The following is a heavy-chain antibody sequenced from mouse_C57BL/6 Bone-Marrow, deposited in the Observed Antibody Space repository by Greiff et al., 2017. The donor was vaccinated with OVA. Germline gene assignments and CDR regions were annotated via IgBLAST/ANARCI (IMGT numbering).Heavy chain of an antibody. CDR2: SRNKANDYTT. D-gene: IGHD3-1*01. CDR3: ARSALGSREAMDY. J-gene: IGHJ4*01. Sequence: EVQRVDSGGGLVQSGRSLRLSCATSGFTFSDFYMAWVRQAPGKGLEWIAASRNKANDYTTEYSASVKGRFIVSRDTSQSILYLQMNALRAEDTAIYYCARSALGSREAMDYWGQGTSVTVSS. CDR1: GFTFSDFY. V-gene: IGHV7-1*01.